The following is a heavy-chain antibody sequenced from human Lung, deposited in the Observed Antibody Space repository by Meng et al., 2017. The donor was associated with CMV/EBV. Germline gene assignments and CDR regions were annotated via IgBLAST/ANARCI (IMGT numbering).Heavy chain of an antibody. CDR2: IRNRTRGGTT. CDR3: ARGSGSPEH. V-gene: IGHV3-49*04. D-gene: IGHD3-10*01. J-gene: IGHJ1*01. Sequence: GGSLRLXCTASGFTFGDYAMTWVRQAPGKRLEWIGFIRNRTRGGTTEYAASVKGRFSILRDDSKSIAYLQMDSVKIEDTGVYFCARGSGSPEHWGQGTLVTFSS. CDR1: GFTFGDYA.